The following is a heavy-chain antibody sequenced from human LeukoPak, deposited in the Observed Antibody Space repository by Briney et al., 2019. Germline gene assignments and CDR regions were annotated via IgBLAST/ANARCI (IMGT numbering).Heavy chain of an antibody. D-gene: IGHD3-3*01. CDR3: ARVDDFWSGYYWGPSGGVTD. CDR1: GYTFTSYD. Sequence: GASVKVSCKASGYTFTSYDINWVRQATGQGLEWMGWMNPNSGNTGYAQKFQGRVTMTRNTSISTAYMELSSLRSEDTAMYYCARVDDFWSGYYWGPSGGVTDWGQGTLVTVSS. J-gene: IGHJ4*02. CDR2: MNPNSGNT. V-gene: IGHV1-8*01.